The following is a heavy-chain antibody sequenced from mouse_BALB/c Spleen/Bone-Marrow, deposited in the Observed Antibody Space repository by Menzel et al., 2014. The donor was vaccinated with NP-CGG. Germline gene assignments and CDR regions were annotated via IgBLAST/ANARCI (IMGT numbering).Heavy chain of an antibody. CDR2: IDPANGYT. D-gene: IGHD1-1*01. CDR1: GFNIKDTY. J-gene: IGHJ4*01. Sequence: EVQLQQSGAELVKPGASVKLSCTASGFNIKDTYMHWVKQRPEQGLEWIGRIDPANGYTKFDPKFQGKATITADTSSNTAYLQLSSLTSEDTVAYYCARGTTVVSYYAMDYWGQGTSVTVSS. V-gene: IGHV14-3*02. CDR3: ARGTTVVSYYAMDY.